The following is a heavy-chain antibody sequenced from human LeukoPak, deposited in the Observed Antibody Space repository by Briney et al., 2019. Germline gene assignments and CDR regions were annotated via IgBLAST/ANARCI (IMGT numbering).Heavy chain of an antibody. V-gene: IGHV3-66*01. Sequence: PGGSLRLSCAASGLTVSSNYMSWVRQAPGKGLEWLSGLYSGGDTSYADSVKGRFTISRDKSKNTLFLQINSLRVEDTAVYYCATAPKAGSSYYYGLDVWGQGPTVTVSS. CDR1: GLTVSSNY. J-gene: IGHJ6*02. D-gene: IGHD3-10*01. CDR3: ATAPKAGSSYYYGLDV. CDR2: LYSGGDT.